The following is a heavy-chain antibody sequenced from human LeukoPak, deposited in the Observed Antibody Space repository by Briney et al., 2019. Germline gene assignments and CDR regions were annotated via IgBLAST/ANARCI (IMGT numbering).Heavy chain of an antibody. Sequence: ASVKVSCKASGYTFTAYYMHWVRQAPGQGLEWMGWINPNSGDTNYAQKFQGRVTMTRDTSISTVYMELRSLRSDDTAVYYCARAPAAQKDYYYYYMDVWGKGTTVTISS. CDR2: INPNSGDT. CDR1: GYTFTAYY. CDR3: ARAPAAQKDYYYYYMDV. V-gene: IGHV1-2*02. D-gene: IGHD2-2*01. J-gene: IGHJ6*03.